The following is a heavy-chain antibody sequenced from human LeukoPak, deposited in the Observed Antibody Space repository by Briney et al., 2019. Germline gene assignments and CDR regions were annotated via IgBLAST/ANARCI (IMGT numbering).Heavy chain of an antibody. D-gene: IGHD3-10*01. J-gene: IGHJ4*02. CDR3: ARSQNYYGSGDY. Sequence: SETLCLTCTVSGGSVSNGNYYWSWLRQPPGKALEWIGYIYYSGNTNYNPSLEGRVTISVDTSKNHFSVKLSSVTAADTAVYYCARSQNYYGSGDYWSQGTLVTVSS. CDR1: GGSVSNGNYY. V-gene: IGHV4-61*03. CDR2: IYYSGNT.